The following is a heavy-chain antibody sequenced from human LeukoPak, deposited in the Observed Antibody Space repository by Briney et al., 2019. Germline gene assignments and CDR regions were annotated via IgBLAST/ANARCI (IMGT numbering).Heavy chain of an antibody. CDR3: ARHSSGSGIEAFDI. CDR2: IYYSGST. V-gene: IGHV4-39*01. D-gene: IGHD3-10*01. CDR1: GGSISSSSYY. Sequence: SETLSLTCTVSGGSISSSSYYWGWIRQPPGKGLEWIGSIYYSGSTYYNPSLKSRVTISVDTSKNQFSLKLSSVTAADTAVYYCARHSSGSGIEAFDIWGQETMVTVSS. J-gene: IGHJ3*02.